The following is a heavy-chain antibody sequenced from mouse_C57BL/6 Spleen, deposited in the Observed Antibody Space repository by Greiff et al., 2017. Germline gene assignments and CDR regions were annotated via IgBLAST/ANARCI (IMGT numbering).Heavy chain of an antibody. D-gene: IGHD2-2*01. J-gene: IGHJ1*03. CDR2: ISSGGDYI. Sequence: VKLVESGEGLVKPGGSLKLSCAASGFTFSSYAMSWVRQTPEKRLEWVAYISSGGDYIYYADTVKGRFTISRDNARNTLYLQMSSLKSEDTAMYYCTREEDYGYGYWYFDVWGTGTTVTVSS. CDR1: GFTFSSYA. CDR3: TREEDYGYGYWYFDV. V-gene: IGHV5-9-1*02.